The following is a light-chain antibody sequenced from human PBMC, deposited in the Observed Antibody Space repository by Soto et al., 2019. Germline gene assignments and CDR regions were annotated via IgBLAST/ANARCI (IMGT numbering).Light chain of an antibody. CDR2: DAS. Sequence: EIVLTQSPATLSLSPGERATLSCRASQSVSSYLAWYQQKPGQAPRLLIYDASNRATCIPARFSGSGSGTDFTLTISSLEPEDFASYYCQQRSNWPPVTSGGGTKVEIK. CDR1: QSVSSY. CDR3: QQRSNWPPVT. J-gene: IGKJ4*01. V-gene: IGKV3-11*01.